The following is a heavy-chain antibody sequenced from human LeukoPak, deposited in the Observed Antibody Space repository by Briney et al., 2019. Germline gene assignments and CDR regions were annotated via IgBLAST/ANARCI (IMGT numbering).Heavy chain of an antibody. J-gene: IGHJ5*02. CDR1: GYTFTAYY. D-gene: IGHD6-13*01. V-gene: IGHV1-2*02. Sequence: ASVKVSCKASGYTFTAYYMNWMRQAPGQGPEWMGWIDPNIGVTNYAQKFQGRVTMTRDTSIATVYMELRRLTSDDTAVYYCARDQRQQLAIDPWGQGTLVTVSS. CDR2: IDPNIGVT. CDR3: ARDQRQQLAIDP.